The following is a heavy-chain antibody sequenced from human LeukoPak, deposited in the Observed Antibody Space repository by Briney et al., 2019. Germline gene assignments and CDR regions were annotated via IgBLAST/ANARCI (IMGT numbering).Heavy chain of an antibody. CDR3: AKDRDSGYEALDY. Sequence: GGSLRLSCAASGFTFSNYPMHWVRQAPGKGLEYVSAISSNGDSPYYADSVKGRFTISRDNSKNTLYLQMGSLTAEDMAVYYCAKDRDSGYEALDYWGQGTLVTVSS. J-gene: IGHJ4*02. V-gene: IGHV3-64*02. CDR2: ISSNGDSP. D-gene: IGHD5-12*01. CDR1: GFTFSNYP.